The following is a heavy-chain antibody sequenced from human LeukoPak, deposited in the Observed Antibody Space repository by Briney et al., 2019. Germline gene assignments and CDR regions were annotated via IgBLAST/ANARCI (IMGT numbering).Heavy chain of an antibody. CDR3: ARFRIYYDSSQPYYYYGMDV. D-gene: IGHD3-22*01. Sequence: ASVKVSCKASGYTFTGYYIHWVRQAPGQGLEWMGWINPNSGGTNYAQKFQGRVTMTRDTSISTAYMELSRLRSDDTAVYYCARFRIYYDSSQPYYYYGMDVWGQGTTVTVSS. CDR1: GYTFTGYY. J-gene: IGHJ6*02. CDR2: INPNSGGT. V-gene: IGHV1-2*02.